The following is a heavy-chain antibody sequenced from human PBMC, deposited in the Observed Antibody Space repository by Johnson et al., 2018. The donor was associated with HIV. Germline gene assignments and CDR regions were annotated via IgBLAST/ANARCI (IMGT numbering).Heavy chain of an antibody. CDR1: GFTFSSYA. CDR2: MSYDGSNK. CDR3: ARGFDAFDI. J-gene: IGHJ3*02. Sequence: VQLVESGGGVVQPGRSLRLSCAASGFTFSSYAMNWVRQAPGKGLEWVALMSYDGSNKFYADSLKGRFTVSRDISKNTLYLQINGLSAEDTAVYYCARGFDAFDIWGQGTMVTVSS. V-gene: IGHV3-30*04.